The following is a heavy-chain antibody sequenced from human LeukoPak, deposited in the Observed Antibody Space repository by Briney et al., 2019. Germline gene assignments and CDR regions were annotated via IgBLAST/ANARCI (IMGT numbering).Heavy chain of an antibody. Sequence: GGSLRLSCAASGFTFSSYWMSWVRQAPGKGLEWVANIKQDGSEKYYVDSVKGRFTISRDNAKNSLYLQMNSLRAEDTAVYYCARRKQQLNYNWFDPWGQGTLVTVSS. D-gene: IGHD6-13*01. J-gene: IGHJ5*02. CDR3: ARRKQQLNYNWFDP. CDR2: IKQDGSEK. CDR1: GFTFSSYW. V-gene: IGHV3-7*03.